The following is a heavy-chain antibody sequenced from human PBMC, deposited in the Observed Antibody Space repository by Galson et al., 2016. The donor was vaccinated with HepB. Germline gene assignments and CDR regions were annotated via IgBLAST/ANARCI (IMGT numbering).Heavy chain of an antibody. V-gene: IGHV3-33*01. CDR1: GFIFSTNG. D-gene: IGHD2-2*01. CDR2: IWNDGSEK. CDR3: AREGIPVEHSPTPYYMDG. Sequence: SLRLSCAASGFIFSTNGMHWVRQAPGKGLDWVAVIWNDGSEKYYADSVKDRFTISRDNSKNTLYRQMNSLRAEDTAVYYCAREGIPVEHSPTPYYMDGWGKGTTVTVSS. J-gene: IGHJ6*03.